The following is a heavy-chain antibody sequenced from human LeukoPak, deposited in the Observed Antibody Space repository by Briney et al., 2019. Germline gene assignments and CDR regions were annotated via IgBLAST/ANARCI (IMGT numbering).Heavy chain of an antibody. Sequence: ASVKVSCKASGYTFTSYDINWVRQATGQGLEWMGRINPNNGGTNYAQKFQGRVTMTRDTSISTAFMELSRLRSDDTAIYYCARDRLGSYEYWGQGTLVTVSS. J-gene: IGHJ4*02. CDR3: ARDRLGSYEY. CDR1: GYTFTSYD. V-gene: IGHV1-2*06. CDR2: INPNNGGT. D-gene: IGHD1-26*01.